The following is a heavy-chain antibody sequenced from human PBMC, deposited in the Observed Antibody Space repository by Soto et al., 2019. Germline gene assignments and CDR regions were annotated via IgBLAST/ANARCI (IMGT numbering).Heavy chain of an antibody. D-gene: IGHD3-22*01. CDR1: GFTFSSYG. V-gene: IGHV3-33*01. J-gene: IGHJ5*02. Sequence: PVGSLRLSCAASGFTFSSYGMHWVRQAPGKGLEWVAVIWYDGSNKYYADSVKGRFTISRDNSKNTLYLQMNSLRAEDTAVYYCARDGGYDSSGYPQWGWFDPWGQGTLVTVSS. CDR3: ARDGGYDSSGYPQWGWFDP. CDR2: IWYDGSNK.